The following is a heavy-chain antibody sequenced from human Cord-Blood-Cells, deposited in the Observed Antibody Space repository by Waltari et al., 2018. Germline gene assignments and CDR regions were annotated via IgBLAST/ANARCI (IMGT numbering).Heavy chain of an antibody. CDR3: AGDGYDF. CDR1: GYSISSGYY. D-gene: IGHD3-3*01. CDR2: IYHSGST. J-gene: IGHJ4*02. V-gene: IGHV4-38-2*02. Sequence: QVQLQESGPGLVKPSETLSLTCTVSGYSISSGYYWGWIRQPPGKGLEWIGSIYHSGSTYYNPSLKSRVTISVDTSKNQFSLKLSSVTAADTAVYYCAGDGYDFWSQGTLITVSS.